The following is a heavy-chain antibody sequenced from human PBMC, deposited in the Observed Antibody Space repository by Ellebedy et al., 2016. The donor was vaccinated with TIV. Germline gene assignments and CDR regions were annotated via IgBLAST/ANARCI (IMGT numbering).Heavy chain of an antibody. D-gene: IGHD5-12*01. CDR3: AKDHEVATGTYFDY. Sequence: GESLKISCAASGFTFSSYAMSWVRQAPGKGLEWVSAISGSGGSTYYADSVKGRFTISRDNSKNTLYLQMNSLRAEDTAVYYCAKDHEVATGTYFDYWGQGTLVTVSS. V-gene: IGHV3-23*01. CDR2: ISGSGGST. CDR1: GFTFSSYA. J-gene: IGHJ4*02.